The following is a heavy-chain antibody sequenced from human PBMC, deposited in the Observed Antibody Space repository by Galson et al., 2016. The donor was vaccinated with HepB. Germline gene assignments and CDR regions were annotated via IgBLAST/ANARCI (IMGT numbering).Heavy chain of an antibody. CDR3: AKDVRDGYNPYYFGY. CDR1: QPEFSSYG. V-gene: IGHV3-33*06. J-gene: IGHJ4*02. Sequence: SLRLSCAASQPEFSSYGMHWVRQAPGKGLEWVAVVWYDGAKKFYADSVKGRFTISRDNPKKKLYLQMNSLRAEDTATYYCAKDVRDGYNPYYFGYWGQGALVIVSS. CDR2: VWYDGAKK. D-gene: IGHD5-24*01.